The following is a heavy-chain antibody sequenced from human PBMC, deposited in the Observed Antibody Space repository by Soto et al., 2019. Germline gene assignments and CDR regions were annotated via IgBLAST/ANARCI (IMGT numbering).Heavy chain of an antibody. CDR2: ISSSGSTI. D-gene: IGHD3-3*01. CDR1: GFTFSDYY. Sequence: GGSLRLSCAASGFTFSDYYMSWIRQAPGKGLEWVSYISSSGSTIYYADSVKGRFTISRDNAKNSLYLQMNSLRAEDTAVYYCATLSWSGYFRFIYWGQGTLVTVSS. J-gene: IGHJ4*02. CDR3: ATLSWSGYFRFIY. V-gene: IGHV3-11*01.